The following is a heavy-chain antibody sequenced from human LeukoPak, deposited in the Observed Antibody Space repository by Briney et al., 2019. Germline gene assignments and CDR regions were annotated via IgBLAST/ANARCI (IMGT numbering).Heavy chain of an antibody. CDR3: ARDFTGSGYYMDV. CDR2: ISGSGDNT. V-gene: IGHV3-23*01. D-gene: IGHD3-10*01. J-gene: IGHJ6*03. Sequence: GGSLRLSCAGSGFTFSSHAMNWVRQAPGKGLEWVSVISGSGDNTYYADSVKGRFTISRDNSKNTMYPQMNSLRAEDTAVYYCARDFTGSGYYMDVWGKGTTVTVSS. CDR1: GFTFSSHA.